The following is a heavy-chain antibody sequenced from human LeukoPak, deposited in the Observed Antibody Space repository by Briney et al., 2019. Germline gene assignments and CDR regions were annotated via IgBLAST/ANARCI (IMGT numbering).Heavy chain of an antibody. CDR3: ARALPPDF. CDR1: GFTFSTYA. Sequence: PGGSLRLSCAASGFTFSTYAMHWVRQAPGKGLEYVSAISSNGGSTYYADSVKGRFTISRDNSKNTLYLQLGSLRAEDMDVYYCARALPPDFWGQGTLVTVSS. V-gene: IGHV3-64*02. J-gene: IGHJ4*02. CDR2: ISSNGGST.